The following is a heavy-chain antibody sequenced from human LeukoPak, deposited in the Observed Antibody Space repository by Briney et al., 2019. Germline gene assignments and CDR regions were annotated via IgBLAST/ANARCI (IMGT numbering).Heavy chain of an antibody. CDR3: ARARSGSHAFDI. J-gene: IGHJ3*02. CDR1: GFTFSSYS. Sequence: GGSLRLSCAASGFTFSSYSMNWVRQAPGKGLEWASSISSSSSYIYYADSVKGRFTISRDNAKNSLYLQMNSLRAEDTAVYYCARARSGSHAFDIWGQGTMVTVSS. CDR2: ISSSSSYI. D-gene: IGHD3-10*01. V-gene: IGHV3-21*01.